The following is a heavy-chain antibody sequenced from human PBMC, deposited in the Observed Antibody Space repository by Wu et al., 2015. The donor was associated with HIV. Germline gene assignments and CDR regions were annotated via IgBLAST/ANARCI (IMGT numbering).Heavy chain of an antibody. D-gene: IGHD2-2*01. Sequence: QVQLVQSGAEVKKPGASVKVSCKASGYTFTGYYMHWVRQAPGQGLEWMGWINPNSGGTNYAQKFQGRVTMTRDTSISTAYMELSRLRSDDTAVYYCARGNDIVVVPAAPFDIWGQGTMVTVSS. V-gene: IGHV1-2*02. CDR3: ARGNDIVVVPAAPFDI. CDR1: GYTFTGYY. CDR2: INPNSGGT. J-gene: IGHJ3*02.